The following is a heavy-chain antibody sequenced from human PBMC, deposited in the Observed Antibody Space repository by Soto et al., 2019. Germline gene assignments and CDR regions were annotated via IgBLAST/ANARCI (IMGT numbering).Heavy chain of an antibody. CDR3: AKDIEDTIAHDAFDI. CDR2: ISWNSGSI. CDR1: GFTFDDYA. Sequence: PRLSCEASGFTFDDYAMHWVRQAPGKGLEWVSGISWNSGSIGYADSVKGRFTISRDNAKNSLYLQMNSLRAEDTALYYCAKDIEDTIAHDAFDIWGQGTMVTVS. J-gene: IGHJ3*02. V-gene: IGHV3-9*01. D-gene: IGHD5-12*01.